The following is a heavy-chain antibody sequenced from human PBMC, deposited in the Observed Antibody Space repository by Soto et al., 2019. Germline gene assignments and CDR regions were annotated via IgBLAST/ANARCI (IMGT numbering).Heavy chain of an antibody. V-gene: IGHV1-46*01. Sequence: ASVKGSCKASGYTFISYYMHWVRQAPGQGLEWMGIINPSGSSTNYAQKFQGRVTMTRDTSTSTVYMELSSLRSEDTAVYYCARDVWELLRGFDPWGQGTLVTVSS. J-gene: IGHJ5*02. CDR3: ARDVWELLRGFDP. CDR2: INPSGSST. CDR1: GYTFISYY. D-gene: IGHD1-26*01.